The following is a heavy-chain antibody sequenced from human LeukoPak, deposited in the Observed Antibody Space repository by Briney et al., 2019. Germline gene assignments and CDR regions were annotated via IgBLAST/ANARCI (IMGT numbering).Heavy chain of an antibody. Sequence: GGSLRPSCAASGFTFSSYAMSWVRQAPGKGLEWVSAISGSGGSTYYADSVKGRFTISRDNSKNTLYLQVNSLRAEDTAVYYCAKWSIAAAGTLDYWGQGTLVTVSS. D-gene: IGHD6-13*01. V-gene: IGHV3-23*01. CDR1: GFTFSSYA. CDR3: AKWSIAAAGTLDY. J-gene: IGHJ4*02. CDR2: ISGSGGST.